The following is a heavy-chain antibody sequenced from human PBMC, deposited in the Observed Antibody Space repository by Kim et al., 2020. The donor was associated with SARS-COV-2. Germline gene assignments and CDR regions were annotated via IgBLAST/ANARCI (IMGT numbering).Heavy chain of an antibody. J-gene: IGHJ6*02. CDR3: ARNGVMVRSAMDV. V-gene: IGHV6-1*01. CDR1: GDTVSNTTAT. Sequence: SQTLSLTCAISGDTVSNTTATWNWIRQSPSRGLEWLGRTYYRSKWYSDYAVSVKSRITINPDTSETKFSLQLNSVTPEDTAVYYCARNGVMVRSAMDVWGQGTTVTVSS. D-gene: IGHD3-22*01. CDR2: TYYRSKWYS.